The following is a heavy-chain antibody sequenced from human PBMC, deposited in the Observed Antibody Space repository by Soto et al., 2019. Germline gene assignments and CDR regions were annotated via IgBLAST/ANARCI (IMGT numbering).Heavy chain of an antibody. Sequence: GGALRLSCAASGFTFSSYGMHWVRQAPGKGLEWVAVIWYDGSNKYYADSVKGRFTISRDNSKNTLYLQMNSLRAADTAVYYCARDGYCSGGSCYSVPVFDYWGQGTLVTVSS. D-gene: IGHD2-15*01. CDR2: IWYDGSNK. V-gene: IGHV3-33*01. CDR1: GFTFSSYG. CDR3: ARDGYCSGGSCYSVPVFDY. J-gene: IGHJ4*02.